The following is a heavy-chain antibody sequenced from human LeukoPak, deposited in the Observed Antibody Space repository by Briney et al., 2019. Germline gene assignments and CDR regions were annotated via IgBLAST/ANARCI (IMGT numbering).Heavy chain of an antibody. D-gene: IGHD6-13*01. J-gene: IGHJ5*02. V-gene: IGHV4-4*07. CDR3: ARKEGGQLVNTRRWFDP. CDR2: ISTSGNT. Sequence: SETLSLTCTVSGGSINVYYWSWIRQPAGKGLQWIGRISTSGNTDYNPSLKSRVTMSVDTSKNQFSLKLTSVTAADTAVYYCARKEGGQLVNTRRWFDPWGQGTLVTVSS. CDR1: GGSINVYY.